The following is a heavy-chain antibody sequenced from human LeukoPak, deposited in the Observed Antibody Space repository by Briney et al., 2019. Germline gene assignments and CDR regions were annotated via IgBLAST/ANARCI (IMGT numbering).Heavy chain of an antibody. CDR1: GASISSYY. D-gene: IGHD2-15*01. CDR3: ARTGILCSGGSCYNWFDP. V-gene: IGHV4-59*01. J-gene: IGHJ5*02. CDR2: FYYSGRT. Sequence: SETLSLTCTVSGASISSYYWSWIRQSPGKGLEWIGYFYYSGRTNYRPSLKSRVTISADTSKNQFSLKLSSVTAADTAVYYCARTGILCSGGSCYNWFDPWGQGTLVTVSS.